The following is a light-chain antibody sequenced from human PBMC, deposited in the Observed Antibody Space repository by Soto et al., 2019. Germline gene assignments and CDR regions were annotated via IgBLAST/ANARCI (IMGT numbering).Light chain of an antibody. Sequence: SYELTQPPSVSVSPGQTARITCSGDALPKQYAYWYQQKPGQAPVLVIYQDSERPSGIPERFSGSSSGTIVTLTITGVQAEDEADYYCQSADSSGTYRVFGGGTQLTVL. CDR3: QSADSSGTYRV. CDR1: ALPKQY. V-gene: IGLV3-25*03. CDR2: QDS. J-gene: IGLJ2*01.